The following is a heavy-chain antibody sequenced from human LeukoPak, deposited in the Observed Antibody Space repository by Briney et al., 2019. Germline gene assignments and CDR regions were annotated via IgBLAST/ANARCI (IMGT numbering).Heavy chain of an antibody. D-gene: IGHD5-24*01. Sequence: PSETLFLTCSVSGGSISSSSSYWGWIRQPPGKGLEWIGSIYCSGSSFDNPALKSRVTISVDTSKNQFSLKLSSVTAADTAVYYCARHRSGWLQSSFDYWGQGTLVTVSS. CDR2: IYCSGSS. J-gene: IGHJ4*02. CDR1: GGSISSSSSY. CDR3: ARHRSGWLQSSFDY. V-gene: IGHV4-39*01.